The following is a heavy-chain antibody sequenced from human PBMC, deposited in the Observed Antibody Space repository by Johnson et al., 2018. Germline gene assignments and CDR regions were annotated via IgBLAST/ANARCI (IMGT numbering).Heavy chain of an antibody. CDR3: AKAFTMLGVVNLNDACDI. V-gene: IGHV3-15*07. Sequence: EVQLVESGGGLVKPGGSLRLSCAASGFTFSNAWMNWVRQAPGKGLEWVGRIKSKTEGGTTDYAAPVKGRFTISRDDSKNSVYLKMNSLRGEDTAVYYCAKAFTMLGVVNLNDACDIWGQGTMVTVSS. J-gene: IGHJ3*02. D-gene: IGHD3-3*01. CDR1: GFTFSNAW. CDR2: IKSKTEGGTT.